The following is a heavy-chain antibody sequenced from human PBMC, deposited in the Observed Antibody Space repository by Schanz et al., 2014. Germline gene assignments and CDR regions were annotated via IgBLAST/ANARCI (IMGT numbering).Heavy chain of an antibody. CDR1: GFTFSSYA. V-gene: IGHV3-23*04. CDR3: ARWFLIRGVILDS. J-gene: IGHJ4*02. D-gene: IGHD3-10*01. CDR2: INTGGDST. Sequence: VQVVQSGGGLVKPGGSLRLSCAASGFTFSSYAMSWVRQAPGKGLECVSSINTGGDSTYYADSMKGRFTISRDNSRDTVYLQMNSLRADDTAMYYCARWFLIRGVILDSWGQGTLVTVSS.